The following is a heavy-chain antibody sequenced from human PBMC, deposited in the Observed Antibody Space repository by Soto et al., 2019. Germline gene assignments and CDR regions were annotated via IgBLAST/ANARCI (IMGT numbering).Heavy chain of an antibody. V-gene: IGHV4-31*03. CDR2: IYYSGST. J-gene: IGHJ4*02. Sequence: QVQLQESGPGLVKPSQTLSLTCTVSGGSISSGGSYWTCIRQHPGKGLEWIGYIYYSGSTYYNPSLKSRVTISIDTSENQFSLKLSSVTAADTAVYYWARDGTSGWVDSWGQGILVTVSS. CDR3: ARDGTSGWVDS. CDR1: GGSISSGGSY. D-gene: IGHD6-19*01.